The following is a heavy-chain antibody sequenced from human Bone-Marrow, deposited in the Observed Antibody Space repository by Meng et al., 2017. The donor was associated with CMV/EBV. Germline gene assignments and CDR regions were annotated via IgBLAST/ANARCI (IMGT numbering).Heavy chain of an antibody. CDR3: ASSSSYYYYYGMDV. J-gene: IGHJ6*02. D-gene: IGHD6-13*01. CDR2: IIPIFGTA. CDR1: GGTFSSYA. V-gene: IGHV1-69*05. Sequence: SVKVSCKASGGTFSSYAISWVRQAPGQGLEWMGGIIPIFGTANYAQKFQGRVTITTDESTSTAYMELRSLRSDDTAVYYCASSSSYYYYYGMDVWGQGTTVTVSS.